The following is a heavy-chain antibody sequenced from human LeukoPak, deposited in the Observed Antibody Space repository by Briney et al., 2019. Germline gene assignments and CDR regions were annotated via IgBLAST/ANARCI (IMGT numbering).Heavy chain of an antibody. CDR2: ISYDGSNK. J-gene: IGHJ6*02. V-gene: IGHV3-30*04. CDR3: ARGGYETYYYYYGMDV. Sequence: GGSLRLSCAASGFTFSSYPMHWVRQAPGKGLEWVAVISYDGSNKYYADSVKGRFTISRDNSKNTLYLQMNSLRAEDTAVYYCARGGYETYYYYYGMDVWGQGTTVTVSS. CDR1: GFTFSSYP. D-gene: IGHD5-12*01.